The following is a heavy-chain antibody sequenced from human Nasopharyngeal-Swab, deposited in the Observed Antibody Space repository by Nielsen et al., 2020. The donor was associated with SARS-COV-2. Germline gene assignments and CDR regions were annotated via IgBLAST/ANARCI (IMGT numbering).Heavy chain of an antibody. J-gene: IGHJ3*02. V-gene: IGHV4-31*03. CDR2: IYYSGST. Sequence: TLSLTCTGSGGSICSGGYYWSWIRQHPGEGLERVGYIYYSGSTYYNPSLKSRVTISVDTSKNQFSLKLSSVTAADTAVYYCARAMIVVVINAFDIWGQGTMVTVSS. D-gene: IGHD3-22*01. CDR1: GGSICSGGYY. CDR3: ARAMIVVVINAFDI.